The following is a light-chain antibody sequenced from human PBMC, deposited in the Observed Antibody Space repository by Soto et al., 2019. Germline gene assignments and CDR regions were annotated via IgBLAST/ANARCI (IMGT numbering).Light chain of an antibody. J-gene: IGKJ3*01. V-gene: IGKV3-15*01. CDR1: QSVTSN. CDR2: GVS. Sequence: EIVMTQSPATLSVSPGERATLSCRASQSVTSNLAWYQQKPGQAPRLLMYGVSTRATGIPARFGGSGSATEFTLTISSLQSEDFAVYYCQQYNDWPFTFGPGTKVDI. CDR3: QQYNDWPFT.